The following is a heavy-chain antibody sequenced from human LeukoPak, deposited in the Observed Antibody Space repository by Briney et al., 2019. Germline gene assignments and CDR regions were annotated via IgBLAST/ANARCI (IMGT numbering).Heavy chain of an antibody. Sequence: PSETLPLTCTVSGGSISSYYWSWIRQPPGKGLEWIGYIHYSGSTSYNPSLRSRVTISVDTSKNQFSLKLSSVTAADTAVYYCAGLTNYGSGNYYNDYWGREPWSPSPQ. CDR3: AGLTNYGSGNYYNDY. V-gene: IGHV4-59*13. CDR2: IHYSGST. CDR1: GGSISSYY. D-gene: IGHD3-10*01. J-gene: IGHJ4*02.